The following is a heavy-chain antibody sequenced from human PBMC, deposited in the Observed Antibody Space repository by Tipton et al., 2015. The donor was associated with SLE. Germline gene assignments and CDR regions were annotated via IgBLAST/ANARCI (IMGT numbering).Heavy chain of an antibody. V-gene: IGHV4-4*07. J-gene: IGHJ2*01. D-gene: IGHD4-11*01. CDR3: AREFLNPVTTVHYSFDL. CDR1: GGSLSSYY. Sequence: TLSLTCTVSGGSLSSYYWSWIRQPAGGGLEWIGRIYTDENTNYNPSLKSRVTMSVDTSKNHFSLKLISVTAADTAVYYCAREFLNPVTTVHYSFDLWGRGTLVTVSS. CDR2: IYTDENT.